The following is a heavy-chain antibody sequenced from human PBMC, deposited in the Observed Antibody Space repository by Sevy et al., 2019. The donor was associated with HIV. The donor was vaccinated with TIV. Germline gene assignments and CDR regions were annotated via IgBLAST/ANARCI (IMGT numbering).Heavy chain of an antibody. CDR2: ISYDGSNK. CDR3: ARPEIDY. Sequence: GGSLRLSCAASGFTFSSYAMHWVRQAPGKGLEWVAVISYDGSNKYYADSVKGRFTISRDNSKNTLYLQMNSLRAEDTAVYYCARPEIDYWGQGTLVTVSS. CDR1: GFTFSSYA. V-gene: IGHV3-30*04. J-gene: IGHJ4*02.